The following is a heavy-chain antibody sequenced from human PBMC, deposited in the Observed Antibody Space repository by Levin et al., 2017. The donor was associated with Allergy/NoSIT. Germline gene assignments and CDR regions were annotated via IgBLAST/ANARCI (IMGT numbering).Heavy chain of an antibody. J-gene: IGHJ4*02. Sequence: GGSLRLSCAGSGVTFSTYRTSWVRQAPGKGLEWVSLIYSGGNTNYADSVKGRFIISRDNSKNTLYLQMNSLRAEDTAVYYCAREEGPLDYWGQGTLVTVSS. CDR2: IYSGGNT. CDR1: GVTFSTYR. CDR3: AREEGPLDY. V-gene: IGHV3-66*01.